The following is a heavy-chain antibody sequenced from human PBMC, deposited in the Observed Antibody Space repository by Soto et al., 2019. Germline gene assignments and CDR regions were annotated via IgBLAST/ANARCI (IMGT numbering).Heavy chain of an antibody. D-gene: IGHD4-17*01. J-gene: IGHJ4*02. CDR1: GFTVSSNY. CDR2: IYTAGST. CDR3: ARRNYGDYLRGAGGFYFDY. V-gene: IGHV3-66*04. Sequence: GGSLRLSCATSGFTVSSNYMSWVRQAPGKGLEWVSVIYTAGSTYYADSVKGRFTISRDNSKNTLSLQMNSLRVEDSAVYYCARRNYGDYLRGAGGFYFDYWGQGALVTVSS.